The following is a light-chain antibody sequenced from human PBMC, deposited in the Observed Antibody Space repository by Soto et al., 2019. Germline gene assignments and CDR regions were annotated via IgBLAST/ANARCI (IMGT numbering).Light chain of an antibody. J-gene: IGKJ3*01. CDR2: KAS. CDR3: QPYNTFLLT. Sequence: DIQVTQSPSTLSASVGDSVTISCRASQIISNWLAWYQQKPGKAPKLLIYKASNLESGVPSRFSGSGSGTDFTLTISSLQPDDFATYYCQPYNTFLLTCGPGTKVDIK. CDR1: QIISNW. V-gene: IGKV1-5*03.